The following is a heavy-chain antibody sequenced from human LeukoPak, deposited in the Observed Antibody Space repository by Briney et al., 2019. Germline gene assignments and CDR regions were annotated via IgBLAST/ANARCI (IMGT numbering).Heavy chain of an antibody. Sequence: SGTLSLTCAVSGGSISSSNWWSWVRQPPGKGLEWIGEIYHSGSTNYNPSLKSRVTISVDTSKNQFSLKLSSVTAADTAVYYCARILAVAAAGTFDYWGQGTLVTVSS. V-gene: IGHV4-4*02. D-gene: IGHD6-13*01. CDR3: ARILAVAAAGTFDY. J-gene: IGHJ4*02. CDR2: IYHSGST. CDR1: GGSISSSNW.